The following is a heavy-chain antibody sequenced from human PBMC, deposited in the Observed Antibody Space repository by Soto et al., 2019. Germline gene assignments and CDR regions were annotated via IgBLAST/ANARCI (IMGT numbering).Heavy chain of an antibody. CDR1: GGSISSYY. V-gene: IGHV4-59*01. CDR2: IYYSGST. J-gene: IGHJ3*02. Sequence: PSETLSLTCAVSGGSISSYYWSWIRQPPGKGLEWIGYIYYSGSTNYNPSLKSRVTISVDTSKNQFSLKLSSVTAADTAVYYCARASSPYYDFWSGSGAFDIWGQGTMVTVS. D-gene: IGHD3-3*01. CDR3: ARASSPYYDFWSGSGAFDI.